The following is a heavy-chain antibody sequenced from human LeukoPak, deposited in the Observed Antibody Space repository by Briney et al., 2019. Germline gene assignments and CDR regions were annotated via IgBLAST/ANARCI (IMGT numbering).Heavy chain of an antibody. D-gene: IGHD3-3*01. J-gene: IGHJ3*02. CDR3: ARGVSAAALAGSGAFDI. Sequence: PSETLSLTCNVSGGPISSYYWSWIRQPPGKGLEWIGYIHHSGSTNYNPSLKSRVTISVDTSKNQFSLRLSSVTAADTAVYYCARGVSAAALAGSGAFDIWGQGTMVTVSS. V-gene: IGHV4-59*08. CDR1: GGPISSYY. CDR2: IHHSGST.